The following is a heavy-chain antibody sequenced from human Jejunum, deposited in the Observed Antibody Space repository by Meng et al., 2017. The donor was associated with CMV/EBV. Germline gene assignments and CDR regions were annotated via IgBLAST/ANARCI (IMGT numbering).Heavy chain of an antibody. Sequence: LTVGEYARSWVRQAAGKGLEWVGFIRRKEYGGTKEYAEYVKGRFTISRDDSKSIAYLQMNSLKTEDTAVYYCTTGTNWNYVGGVYWGQGTLVTVSS. CDR1: LTVGEYA. D-gene: IGHD1-7*01. CDR2: IRRKEYGGTK. CDR3: TTGTNWNYVGGVY. V-gene: IGHV3-49*04. J-gene: IGHJ4*02.